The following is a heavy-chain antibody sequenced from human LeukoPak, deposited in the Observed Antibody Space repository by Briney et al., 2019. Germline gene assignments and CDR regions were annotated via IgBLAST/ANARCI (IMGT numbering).Heavy chain of an antibody. CDR2: IIPIFGTP. CDR1: GGTFSNYA. CDR3: ARGYFKNYYYFYMDV. J-gene: IGHJ6*03. Sequence: ASVKVSCKASGGTFSNYAISWVRQAPGQGLEWMGGIIPIFGTPNYAQKFQGRVTITADKSTSTAYMELSSLRSEDTAVYYCARGYFKNYYYFYMDVWGKGTTVTVSS. V-gene: IGHV1-69*06. D-gene: IGHD3-22*01.